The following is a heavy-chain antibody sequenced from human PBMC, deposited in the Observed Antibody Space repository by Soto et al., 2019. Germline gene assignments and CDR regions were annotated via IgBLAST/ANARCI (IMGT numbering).Heavy chain of an antibody. CDR3: ARHGSN. J-gene: IGHJ4*02. CDR2: IYYSGST. CDR1: GDSINNRSYY. Sequence: SETLSLTCTVTGDSINNRSYYWGWIRQPPGKGLEWIGSIYYSGSTYNNPSLKSRVSMSVDTSKNQFSLKLTSVTAADTAVYYCARHGSNWGQGTLVTVSS. V-gene: IGHV4-39*01.